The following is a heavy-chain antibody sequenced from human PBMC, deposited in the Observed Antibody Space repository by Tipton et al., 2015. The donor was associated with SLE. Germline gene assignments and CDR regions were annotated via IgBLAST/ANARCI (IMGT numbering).Heavy chain of an antibody. CDR3: ARDLLLQQLDY. V-gene: IGHV3-30-3*01. CDR1: GFTFSTYT. D-gene: IGHD6-13*01. J-gene: IGHJ4*02. Sequence: RSLRLSCAASGFTFSTYTMHWVRQAPGKGLEWVAVISYDGSNKYYADSVRGRFTISRDNSRNTLYLQMSSLRAEDTALYYCARDLLLQQLDYWGQETLVTVSS. CDR2: ISYDGSNK.